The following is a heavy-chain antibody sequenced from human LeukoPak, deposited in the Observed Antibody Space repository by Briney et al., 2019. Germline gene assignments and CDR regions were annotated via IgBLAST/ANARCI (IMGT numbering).Heavy chain of an antibody. CDR3: ARGRSSWFFDY. J-gene: IGHJ4*01. D-gene: IGHD6-13*01. V-gene: IGHV1-8*01. CDR1: GDTFRHD. Sequence: GASVKVSCKGSGDTFRHDTEWVRQAPGHGLEWMGWMNADNGHRGYAQKFQGRVTMTMDPSISTAYLELRSLTSEDTAVYYCARGRSSWFFDYWGQGTLLIVSS. CDR2: MNADNGHR.